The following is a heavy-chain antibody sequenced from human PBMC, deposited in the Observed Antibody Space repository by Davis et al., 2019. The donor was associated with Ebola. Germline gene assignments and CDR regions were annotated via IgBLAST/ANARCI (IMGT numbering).Heavy chain of an antibody. CDR2: INPNSGGT. J-gene: IGHJ4*02. Sequence: ASVKVSCKASGYTFTGYYMHWVRQAPGQGLEWMGWINPNSGGTNYAQKFQGRVTMTRDTSISTAYMELSRLRSDDTAVYYCARDSGVLWFRELSYFDYWGQGTLVTVSS. D-gene: IGHD3-10*01. CDR1: GYTFTGYY. CDR3: ARDSGVLWFRELSYFDY. V-gene: IGHV1-2*02.